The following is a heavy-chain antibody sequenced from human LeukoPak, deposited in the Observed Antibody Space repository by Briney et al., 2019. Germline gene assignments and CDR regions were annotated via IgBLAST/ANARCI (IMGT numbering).Heavy chain of an antibody. V-gene: IGHV4-59*01. J-gene: IGHJ3*02. CDR3: ARVSSNNWYNERGAFDI. Sequence: PSETLSLTCAVYGGSFSGYYWSWIRQPPGKGLEWIGFICYSGSTNYNPSLKSRVTISVDTSKNQFSLKLSSVTAADTAVYYCARVSSNNWYNERGAFDIWGQGTMVTVSS. CDR1: GGSFSGYY. D-gene: IGHD6-13*01. CDR2: ICYSGST.